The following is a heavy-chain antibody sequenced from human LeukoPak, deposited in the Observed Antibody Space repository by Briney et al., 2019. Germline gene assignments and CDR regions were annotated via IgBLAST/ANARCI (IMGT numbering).Heavy chain of an antibody. CDR2: ISYDGSNK. V-gene: IGHV3-30-3*01. Sequence: GRSLRLSCAASGFTFSSYAMHWVRQAPGKGLEWVAVISYDGSNKYYADSVKGRFTISRDNSKNTLYLQMNSLRAEDTAVYYCARSRQWELTALLGYWGQGTLVTVSS. J-gene: IGHJ4*02. CDR3: ARSRQWELTALLGY. D-gene: IGHD1-26*01. CDR1: GFTFSSYA.